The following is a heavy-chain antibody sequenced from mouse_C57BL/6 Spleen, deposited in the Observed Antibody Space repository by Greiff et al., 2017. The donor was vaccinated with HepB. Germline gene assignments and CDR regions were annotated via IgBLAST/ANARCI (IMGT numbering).Heavy chain of an antibody. Sequence: VQLKESGPGLVKPSQSLSLTCSVTGYSITSGYYWNWIRQFPGNTLEWMGYISYDGSNNYNPSLKNRISITRDTSKNQFFLKLNSVTTEDTATYYCAGYSNYLYYAMDYWGQGTSVTVSS. V-gene: IGHV3-6*01. D-gene: IGHD2-5*01. J-gene: IGHJ4*01. CDR3: AGYSNYLYYAMDY. CDR1: GYSITSGYY. CDR2: ISYDGSN.